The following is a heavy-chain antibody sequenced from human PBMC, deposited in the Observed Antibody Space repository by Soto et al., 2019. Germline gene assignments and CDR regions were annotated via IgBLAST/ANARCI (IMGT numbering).Heavy chain of an antibody. CDR2: INSNGLGT. V-gene: IGHV1-2*02. Sequence: QVQLGQSGAEVKNPGASVKVSCQASGHTSIDYHIHWVRQAPGQGLEWLGWINSNGLGTTYAQTIQGRVSMNRDKARSTGYMELRGLTSDDTAVYYCARGHCDRTNCYNWDNWFDPWGQGTLVTVSS. J-gene: IGHJ5*02. D-gene: IGHD1-1*01. CDR3: ARGHCDRTNCYNWDNWFDP. CDR1: GHTSIDYH.